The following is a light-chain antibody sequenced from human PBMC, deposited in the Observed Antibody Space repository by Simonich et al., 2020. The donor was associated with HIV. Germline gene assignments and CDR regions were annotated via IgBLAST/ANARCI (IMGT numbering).Light chain of an antibody. CDR3: QQYYSTSGT. CDR1: QGISNS. CDR2: AAS. V-gene: IGKV1-NL1*01. J-gene: IGKJ1*01. Sequence: DIQMTQSPSSLSASVGDRVTITCRASQGISNSLAWYQQKPGKAPKLLLYAASRLESGVPSRCSGSGSGTDYTLTISSLQPEDFATYYCQQYYSTSGTFGQGTKVEIK.